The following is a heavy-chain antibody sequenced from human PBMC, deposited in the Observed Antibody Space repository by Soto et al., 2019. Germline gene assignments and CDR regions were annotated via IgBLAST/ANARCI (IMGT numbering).Heavy chain of an antibody. D-gene: IGHD2-15*01. CDR2: VSRGGST. J-gene: IGHJ4*02. CDR1: GFTFTSYA. V-gene: IGHV3-23*01. CDR3: AKRRGAGGQFDY. Sequence: PVGSLRLSCAASGFTFTSYAMGWVRQAPGKGLECVSVVSRGGSTHYADSVTGRFIVSRDNSKNTVSFQMNSLGADDTAVYYCAKRRGAGGQFDYWGQGALVTVSS.